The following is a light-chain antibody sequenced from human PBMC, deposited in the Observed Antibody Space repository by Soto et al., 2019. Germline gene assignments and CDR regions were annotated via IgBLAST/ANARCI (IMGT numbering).Light chain of an antibody. Sequence: DIQMTQSPSTLSASVGDRVTITCRASQSISSWLAWYQQKPGKAPKLLIYDASILESGVPSRFSGIGSGTEFTLTISSLQTNDFATYYCQQYNSDSSTFGQGTKVEIK. V-gene: IGKV1-5*01. CDR1: QSISSW. CDR2: DAS. J-gene: IGKJ1*01. CDR3: QQYNSDSST.